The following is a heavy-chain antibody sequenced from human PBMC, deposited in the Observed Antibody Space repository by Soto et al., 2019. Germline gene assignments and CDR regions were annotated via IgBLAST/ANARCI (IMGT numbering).Heavy chain of an antibody. CDR3: ARAGRIQLWLRWYYYGMDV. D-gene: IGHD5-18*01. CDR2: INPSGGST. CDR1: GYTFTSYY. V-gene: IGHV1-46*01. Sequence: ASVKVSCKASGYTFTSYYMHWVRQAPGQGLEWMGIINPSGGSTSYAQKFQGRVTMTRDTSTSTVYMELSSLRSEDTAVYYCARAGRIQLWLRWYYYGMDVWGQGTTVTVSS. J-gene: IGHJ6*02.